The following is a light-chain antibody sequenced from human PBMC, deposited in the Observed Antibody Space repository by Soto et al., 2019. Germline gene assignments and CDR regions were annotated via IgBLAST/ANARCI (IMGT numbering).Light chain of an antibody. CDR2: EVT. V-gene: IGLV2-8*01. CDR1: SGDIGGYDY. Sequence: QSVLPQPPSAAGSPGQSVTISCTGTSGDIGGYDYVSWYQQHPGNAPQLMIYEVTQRPLGVPDRFSGSKSGNTASLTVSGLQAEEESDYYRISYAGSNNPYVFGTGTKVPVL. CDR3: ISYAGSNNPYV. J-gene: IGLJ1*01.